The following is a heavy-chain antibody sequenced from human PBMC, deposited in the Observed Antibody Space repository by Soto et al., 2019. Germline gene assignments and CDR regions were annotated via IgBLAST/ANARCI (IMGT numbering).Heavy chain of an antibody. J-gene: IGHJ6*02. Sequence: QAQLVESGGGVVQPGRSLRLSCDVSGFRFSSYGVHWVHQAPGKGLEWVALISDDGRNTFYPDSVKGRFSISRDNSKNTVYLQMNSLRAEDTAVYYCAKDPRGNGDVTHYYNGMDVWGQGTTVTVSS. CDR2: ISDDGRNT. V-gene: IGHV3-30*18. CDR3: AKDPRGNGDVTHYYNGMDV. D-gene: IGHD4-17*01. CDR1: GFRFSSYG.